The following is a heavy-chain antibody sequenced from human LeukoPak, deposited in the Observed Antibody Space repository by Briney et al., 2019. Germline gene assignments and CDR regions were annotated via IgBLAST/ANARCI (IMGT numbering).Heavy chain of an antibody. CDR2: ISGSGGST. V-gene: IGHV3-23*01. CDR3: AREGGIKWLHYYFDY. CDR1: GFTLSSYA. Sequence: PGGSLRLSCAASGFTLSSYAMSWVRQAPGKGLEWVSAISGSGGSTYYADSVKGRFTISRDNSKNTLYLQMNSLRAEDTAVYYCAREGGIKWLHYYFDYWGQGTLVTVSS. D-gene: IGHD5-12*01. J-gene: IGHJ4*02.